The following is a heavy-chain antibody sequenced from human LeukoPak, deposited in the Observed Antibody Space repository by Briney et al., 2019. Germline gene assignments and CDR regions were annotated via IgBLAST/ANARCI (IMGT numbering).Heavy chain of an antibody. CDR2: IYSGGST. V-gene: IGHV3-66*01. D-gene: IGHD3-22*01. CDR3: ASPDSSGGYYYYYGMDV. J-gene: IGHJ6*02. CDR1: GFTFSSYG. Sequence: GGSLRLSCAASGFTFSSYGTHWVRQAPGKGLEWVSVIYSGGSTYYADSVKGRLTISRDNSKNTLYLQMNSLRAEDTAVYYCASPDSSGGYYYYYGMDVWGQGTTVTVSS.